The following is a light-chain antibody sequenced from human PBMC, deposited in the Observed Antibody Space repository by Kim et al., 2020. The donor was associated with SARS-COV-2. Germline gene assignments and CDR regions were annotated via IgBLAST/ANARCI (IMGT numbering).Light chain of an antibody. V-gene: IGLV2-14*04. CDR2: DVT. J-gene: IGLJ2*01. Sequence: GQSINISCTGTTSDVGAYNYVSWYQQHPGKAPKLMIYDVTKRPSGVSNRFSGSKSGNTASLTISGLQAEDEADYYCSSYTTTSTSVFGGGTQLTVL. CDR1: TSDVGAYNY. CDR3: SSYTTTSTSV.